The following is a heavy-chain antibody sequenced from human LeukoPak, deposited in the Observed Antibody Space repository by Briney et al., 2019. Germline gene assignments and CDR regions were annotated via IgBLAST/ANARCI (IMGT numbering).Heavy chain of an antibody. V-gene: IGHV3-30-3*01. CDR2: ISYDGSNK. CDR3: ARAPKDLGYCTNGVCDAFDI. D-gene: IGHD2-8*01. Sequence: GGSLRLSCAASGFTFSSYAMHWVRQAPGKGLEWVAVISYDGSNKYYADSVKGRFTISRDNSKNTLYPQMNSLRAEDTAVYYCARAPKDLGYCTNGVCDAFDIWGQGTMVTVSS. J-gene: IGHJ3*02. CDR1: GFTFSSYA.